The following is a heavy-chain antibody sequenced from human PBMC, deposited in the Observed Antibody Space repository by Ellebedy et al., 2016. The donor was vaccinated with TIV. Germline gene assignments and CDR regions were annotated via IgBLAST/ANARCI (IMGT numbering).Heavy chain of an antibody. V-gene: IGHV3-7*03. CDR1: GLTFSRYW. J-gene: IGHJ4*02. D-gene: IGHD2-2*01. Sequence: GESLKISCVDSGLTFSRYWMSWVRQTPGRGLEWVANIKQEGSDKNYVDSVKGRFTISRDNDKNSLYLQMNSLSADDTAVYYCARGSGYCSSTSCSGETDWGQGTPVTVSS. CDR2: IKQEGSDK. CDR3: ARGSGYCSSTSCSGETD.